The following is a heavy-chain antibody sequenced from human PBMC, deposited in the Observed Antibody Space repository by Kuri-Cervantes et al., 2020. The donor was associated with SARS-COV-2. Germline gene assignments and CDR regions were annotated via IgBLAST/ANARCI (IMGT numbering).Heavy chain of an antibody. V-gene: IGHV3-21*01. CDR3: ARDGSRYSTSSFNYYYMDV. J-gene: IGHJ6*03. D-gene: IGHD6-6*01. Sequence: GESLKISCVISGFTVSTNYMTWVRQAPGKGLEWVSFISSSSNYIYYADSLKGRFTISRDNAKNSLYLQMNSPRAEDTAAYYCARDGSRYSTSSFNYYYMDVWGKGTTVTVSS. CDR2: ISSSSNYI. CDR1: GFTVSTNY.